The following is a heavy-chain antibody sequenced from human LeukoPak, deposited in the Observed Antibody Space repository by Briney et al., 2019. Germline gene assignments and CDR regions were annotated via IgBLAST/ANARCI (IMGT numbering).Heavy chain of an antibody. Sequence: ASVKVSCKASGGTFSSYAISWVRQAPGQGLEWMGWISAYNGNTNYAQKLQGRVTMTTDTSTSTAYMELRSLRSDDTAVYYCANSPGYCSGGSCSHYYYYGMDVWGQGTTVTVSS. CDR2: ISAYNGNT. J-gene: IGHJ6*02. CDR3: ANSPGYCSGGSCSHYYYYGMDV. V-gene: IGHV1-18*01. CDR1: GGTFSSYA. D-gene: IGHD2-15*01.